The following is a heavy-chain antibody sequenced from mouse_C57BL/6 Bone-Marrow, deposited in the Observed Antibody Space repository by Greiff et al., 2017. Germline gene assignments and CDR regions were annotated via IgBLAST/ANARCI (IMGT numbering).Heavy chain of an antibody. J-gene: IGHJ3*01. D-gene: IGHD1-1*01. CDR1: GYTFTGYW. CDR3: ARGYYGSSVCAY. V-gene: IGHV1-9*01. CDR2: ILPGSGST. Sequence: QVQLQQPGAELMKPGASVKLSCKATGYTFTGYWIEWVKQRPGHGLEWIGEILPGSGSTNYNEKFKGKAPFTADTSSNTAYMQLSSLTTGDSAIYYCARGYYGSSVCAYWGQGTLVTVSA.